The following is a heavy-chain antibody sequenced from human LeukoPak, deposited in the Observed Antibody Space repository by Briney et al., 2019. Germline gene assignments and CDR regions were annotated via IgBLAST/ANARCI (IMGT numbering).Heavy chain of an antibody. CDR3: ARVRGGPSDY. V-gene: IGHV4-34*01. J-gene: IGHJ4*02. CDR1: GGSFSGYY. D-gene: IGHD2-2*01. CDR2: INHSGST. Sequence: SETLSLTCAVYGGSFSGYYWSWIRRPPGKGLEWIGEINHSGSTNYNPSLKSRVTISVDTSKNQFSLKLSSVTAADTAVYYCARVRGGPSDYWGQGTLVTVSS.